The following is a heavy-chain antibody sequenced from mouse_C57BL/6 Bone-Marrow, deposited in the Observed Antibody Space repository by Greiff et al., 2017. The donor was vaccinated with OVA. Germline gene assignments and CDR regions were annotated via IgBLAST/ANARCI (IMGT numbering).Heavy chain of an antibody. J-gene: IGHJ3*01. V-gene: IGHV5-6*01. Sequence: EVKVVESGGDLVKPGGSLKLSCAASGFTFSSYCMSWVRQTPDKRLEWVATISSGGGYTYYTDSVKGRFTISRDNAKNTLYLQMSSLKSEDTAMYYCSGPTGGFVYWGQGTLVTVSA. CDR3: SGPTGGFVY. CDR2: ISSGGGYT. CDR1: GFTFSSYC.